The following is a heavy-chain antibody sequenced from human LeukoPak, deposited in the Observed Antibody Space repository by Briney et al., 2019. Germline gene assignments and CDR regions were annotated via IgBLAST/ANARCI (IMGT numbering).Heavy chain of an antibody. CDR3: AASGSPSSSNFDY. J-gene: IGHJ4*02. CDR1: GFTFTSSA. D-gene: IGHD6-6*01. CDR2: IVVGSGNT. Sequence: SVKVSCKASGFTFTSSAVQWVRQARGQRLEWIGWIVVGSGNTNYAQKFQERVTITRDMSTSTAYMELSSLRSEDTAVYYCAASGSPSSSNFDYWGQGTLVTVSS. V-gene: IGHV1-58*01.